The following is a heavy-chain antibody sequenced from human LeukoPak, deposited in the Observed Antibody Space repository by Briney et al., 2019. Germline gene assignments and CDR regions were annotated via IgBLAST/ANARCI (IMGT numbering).Heavy chain of an antibody. Sequence: PGGSLRLSCAASGFTFDDCAMHWVRQAPGKGLEWVSGISWNSGSIGYADSVKGRFTISRDNAKNSLYLQMNSLRAEDTALYYCAKAVDGYNLYDYWGQGTLVTVSS. V-gene: IGHV3-9*01. CDR3: AKAVDGYNLYDY. CDR2: ISWNSGSI. CDR1: GFTFDDCA. D-gene: IGHD5-24*01. J-gene: IGHJ4*02.